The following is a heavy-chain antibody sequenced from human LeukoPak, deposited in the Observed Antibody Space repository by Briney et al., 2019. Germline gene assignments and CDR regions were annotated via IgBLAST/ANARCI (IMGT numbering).Heavy chain of an antibody. CDR3: ARSTHYDFWSGYFFWFDP. D-gene: IGHD3-3*01. CDR2: ISSSSSYI. J-gene: IGHJ5*02. V-gene: IGHV3-21*01. CDR1: GFTFSSYS. Sequence: GGSLRLSCAASGFTFSSYSMNWVRQAPGKGLEWVSSISSSSSYIYYADSVKGRFTISRDNAKNSLYLQMNSLRAEDTAVHYCARSTHYDFWSGYFFWFDPWGQGTLVTVSS.